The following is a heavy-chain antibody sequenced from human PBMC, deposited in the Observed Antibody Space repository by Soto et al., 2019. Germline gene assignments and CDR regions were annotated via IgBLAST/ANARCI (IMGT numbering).Heavy chain of an antibody. CDR3: AGGGQLGP. CDR2: ISSSRVYI. CDR1: GFTFNNHS. D-gene: IGHD3-16*01. Sequence: EVQLVESGGGLVKPGGSLRLSCAASGFTFNNHSMNWVRHGPGKGLEWVSSISSSRVYIFYADSVKGRFTISRDNAKNSLYLQMNSLRVEDSAVYYCAGGGQLGPWGQGTLVTVSS. V-gene: IGHV3-21*01. J-gene: IGHJ5*02.